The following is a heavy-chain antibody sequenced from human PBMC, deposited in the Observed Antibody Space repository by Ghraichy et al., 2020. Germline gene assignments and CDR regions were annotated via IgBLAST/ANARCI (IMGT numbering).Heavy chain of an antibody. CDR1: GFTLSGHW. D-gene: IGHD2-2*01. CDR3: ARHRGYCSGTSCSNWFDS. J-gene: IGHJ5*01. CDR2: INQAGSQR. V-gene: IGHV3-7*01. Sequence: GGSLRLSCGASGFTLSGHWISWVRQAPGRGLEWVANINQAGSQRHYVDSVKDRFTISRDDATNSWFLQMNSLRAEDTAVYYCARHRGYCSGTSCSNWFDSWGQGTLVTVSS.